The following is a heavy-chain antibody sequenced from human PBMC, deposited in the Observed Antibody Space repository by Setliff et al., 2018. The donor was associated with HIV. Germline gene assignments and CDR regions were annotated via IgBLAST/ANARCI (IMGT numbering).Heavy chain of an antibody. J-gene: IGHJ3*02. Sequence: SETLSLTCTVSGGSISSSNYYWGWIRQPPGKGLEWIGSIYHSGSTYYNPSLKSRVTISVDSSKNHFSLKLTSVTAADTAVYYCARAEMATIVAFDIWGQGTMVTVSS. CDR2: IYHSGST. CDR1: GGSISSSNYY. CDR3: ARAEMATIVAFDI. V-gene: IGHV4-39*07. D-gene: IGHD5-12*01.